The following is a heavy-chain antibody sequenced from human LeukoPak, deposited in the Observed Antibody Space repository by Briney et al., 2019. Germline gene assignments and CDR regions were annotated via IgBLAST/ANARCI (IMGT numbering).Heavy chain of an antibody. V-gene: IGHV4-30-4*01. D-gene: IGHD5-18*01. CDR2: IYYSGST. CDR1: GGSISSGDYY. J-gene: IGHJ4*02. CDR3: ATAGRGYSYGRAFAY. Sequence: SETLSLTCTVSGGSISSGDYYWSWIRQPPGKGLEWIGYIYYSGSTNYNPSLKSRVTISVDTSKNQFSLKLSSVTAADTAVYYCATAGRGYSYGRAFAYWGQGTLVTVSS.